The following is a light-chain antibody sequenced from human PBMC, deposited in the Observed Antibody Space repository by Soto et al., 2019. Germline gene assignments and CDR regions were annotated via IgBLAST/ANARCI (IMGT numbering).Light chain of an antibody. CDR3: CSYAGSYTHV. CDR2: DVT. J-gene: IGLJ1*01. V-gene: IGLV2-11*01. CDR1: SSDVGGYNF. Sequence: QSALTQPRSVSGSPGQSVTISCTGTSSDVGGYNFVSWYQQYPGKAPKLIIYDVTKGPSGVPDRFSGSKSGNTASLTISGLQTDDEAAYYCCSYAGSYTHVFGTGTKVTV.